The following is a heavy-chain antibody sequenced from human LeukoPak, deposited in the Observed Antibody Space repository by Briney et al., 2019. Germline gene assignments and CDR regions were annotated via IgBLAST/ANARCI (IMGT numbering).Heavy chain of an antibody. CDR2: IYYSGST. V-gene: IGHV4-59*01. J-gene: IGHJ3*02. CDR1: GDSISNYY. CDR3: ATSYSGSYNDAFDI. D-gene: IGHD1-26*01. Sequence: SETLSLTCTVSGDSISNYYWNWIRQPPGKGLEWIGYIYYSGSTNYNPSLKSRVTISINTSKNQFSLKLNSVTAADTAIYYCATSYSGSYNDAFDIWGQGTMITDSS.